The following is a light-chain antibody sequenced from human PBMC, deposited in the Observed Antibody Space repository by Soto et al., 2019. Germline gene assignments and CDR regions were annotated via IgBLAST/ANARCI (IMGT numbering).Light chain of an antibody. CDR2: DNN. J-gene: IGLJ2*01. CDR3: QSYDSSQSAWV. CDR1: SSNIGAGYD. V-gene: IGLV1-40*01. Sequence: QSVLTQPPSVSAAPGQRVTISCTGSSSNIGAGYDVHWYQQVPGTAPKLLIYDNNNRTSGVPDRFSGSKSGTSASLAITGLQAEDEADYCCQSYDSSQSAWVFGGGTKLTVL.